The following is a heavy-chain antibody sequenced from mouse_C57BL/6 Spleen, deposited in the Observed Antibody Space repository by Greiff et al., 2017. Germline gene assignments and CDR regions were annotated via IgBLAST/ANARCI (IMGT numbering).Heavy chain of an antibody. Sequence: DVMLVESEGGLVQPGSSMKLSCTASGFTFSDYYMAWVRQVPDKGLEWVANLTSAGSSTYYLDSWTSRFIISRDHAQNILYLHMTSLRSEDTAMYYCARRRSIDYWGQGTTLTVSS. V-gene: IGHV5-16*02. CDR3: ARRRSIDY. CDR1: GFTFSDYY. D-gene: IGHD2-10*02. J-gene: IGHJ2*01. CDR2: LTSAGSST.